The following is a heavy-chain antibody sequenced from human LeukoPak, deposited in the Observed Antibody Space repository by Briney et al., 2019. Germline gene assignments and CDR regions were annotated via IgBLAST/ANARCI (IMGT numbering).Heavy chain of an antibody. Sequence: ASVKVSCKASGYTFTSYGISWVRQAPGQGLEWMGWISAYNGNTNYAQKLQGRVTMTTDTSTSTVYMELSSLRSEDTAMYYCARHDGSSWYTHHPSYWGQGTLVTVSS. V-gene: IGHV1-18*01. J-gene: IGHJ4*02. CDR2: ISAYNGNT. CDR3: ARHDGSSWYTHHPSY. CDR1: GYTFTSYG. D-gene: IGHD6-13*01.